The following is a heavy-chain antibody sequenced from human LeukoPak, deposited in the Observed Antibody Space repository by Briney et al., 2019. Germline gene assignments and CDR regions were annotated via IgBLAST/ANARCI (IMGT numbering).Heavy chain of an antibody. D-gene: IGHD3-22*01. Sequence: PSETLSLTCAVSGYSLSSGYYWGWIRQPPGKGLEWIASIYHSGSTYYNPSLKSRVTISVDTSKNQFSLKLSSVTAADTAVYYCVRQAVQYYDNGPDAFDIWGQGTMVTVSS. CDR3: VRQAVQYYDNGPDAFDI. CDR2: IYHSGST. CDR1: GYSLSSGYY. J-gene: IGHJ3*02. V-gene: IGHV4-38-2*01.